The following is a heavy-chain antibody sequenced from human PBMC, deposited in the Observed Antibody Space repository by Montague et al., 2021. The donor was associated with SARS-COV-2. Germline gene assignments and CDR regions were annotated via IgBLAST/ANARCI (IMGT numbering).Heavy chain of an antibody. V-gene: IGHV4-34*01. Sequence: SETLSLTCAVYDGSFSSCYWNWIRQRPGKGQGWVWNISHGDTTSYNPSPNRRTPISLAKSTTQFSLKLTFVTATDTAIYYCGRGRKVVPWFRYYDMDVWGQGTTVTVSS. CDR3: GRGRKVVPWFRYYDMDV. CDR2: ISHGDTT. J-gene: IGHJ6*02. CDR1: DGSFSSCY. D-gene: IGHD1-14*01.